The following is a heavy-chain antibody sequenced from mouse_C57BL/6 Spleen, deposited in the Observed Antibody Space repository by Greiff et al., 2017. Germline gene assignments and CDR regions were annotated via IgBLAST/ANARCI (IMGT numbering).Heavy chain of an antibody. CDR1: GYTFTDYE. V-gene: IGHV1-15*01. J-gene: IGHJ1*03. CDR2: IDPETGGT. D-gene: IGHD2-1*01. CDR3: TRGIYYGNYYWYFDV. Sequence: QVQLKESGAELVRPGASVTLSCKASGYTFTDYEMHWVKQTPVHGLEWIGAIDPETGGTAYNQKFKGKAILTADKSSSTAYMELRSLTSEDSAVYCCTRGIYYGNYYWYFDVWGTGTTVTVSS.